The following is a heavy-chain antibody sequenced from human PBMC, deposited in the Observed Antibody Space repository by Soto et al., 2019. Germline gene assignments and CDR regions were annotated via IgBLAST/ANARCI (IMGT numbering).Heavy chain of an antibody. CDR3: ARSTYGEGYPHFFAD. CDR1: GVSIDDINSS. Sequence: QVQLQESGPGLVMPSQTLSLTCAVSGVSIDDINSSWTWIRQSPGRSPEWIGYIHNTGNTFYSPSLKRRLAISIDRSKSQFSLKLSAVTAADTAFYYCARSTYGEGYPHFFADWGQGTLVTVSS. J-gene: IGHJ4*02. CDR2: IHNTGNT. V-gene: IGHV4-30-4*01. D-gene: IGHD3-16*02.